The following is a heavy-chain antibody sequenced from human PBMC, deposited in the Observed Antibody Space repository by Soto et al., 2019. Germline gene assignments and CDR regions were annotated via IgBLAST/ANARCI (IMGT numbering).Heavy chain of an antibody. Sequence: AASVKVSCKASGGTFSSYAISWVRQAPGQGLEWMGGIIPIFGTANYAQKFQGRVTITADESTSTAYVELSSLRSEDTAVYYCARDHGGYSGYDYVLFDYWGQGTLVTVSS. CDR1: GGTFSSYA. CDR3: ARDHGGYSGYDYVLFDY. V-gene: IGHV1-69*13. D-gene: IGHD5-12*01. CDR2: IIPIFGTA. J-gene: IGHJ4*02.